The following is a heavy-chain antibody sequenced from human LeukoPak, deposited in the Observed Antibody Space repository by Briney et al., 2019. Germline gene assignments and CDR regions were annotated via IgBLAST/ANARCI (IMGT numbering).Heavy chain of an antibody. CDR3: AKDGDSSSWRYFAY. CDR1: VFTFSRYA. CDR2: ISGGGGST. Sequence: GGSLRLSCAASVFTFSRYAMSWVRQAPGKGLEWVSAISGGGGSTYYADSVKGRFTISRDYSKNTLYLQMNSLRAEDTAVYSCAKDGDSSSWRYFAYWRQGTLVTVSS. D-gene: IGHD6-13*01. V-gene: IGHV3-23*01. J-gene: IGHJ4*02.